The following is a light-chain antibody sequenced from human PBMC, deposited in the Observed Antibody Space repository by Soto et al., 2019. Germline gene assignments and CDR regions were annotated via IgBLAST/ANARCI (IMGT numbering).Light chain of an antibody. V-gene: IGKV3-20*01. CDR1: QSITSSY. CDR2: GAS. J-gene: IGKJ2*01. CDR3: QLYDSSSYT. Sequence: EIVLTQSPGTLSLSPGERATLSCRASQSITSSYLAWYQQKPGQAPRLLIYGASRRATDIPDRFSGSGSGTDFTLTISRLEPEDFAVYYCQLYDSSSYTFGQGTKEDIK.